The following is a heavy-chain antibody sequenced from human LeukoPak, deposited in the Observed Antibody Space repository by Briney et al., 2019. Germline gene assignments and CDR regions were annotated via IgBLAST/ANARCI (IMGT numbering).Heavy chain of an antibody. D-gene: IGHD4-23*01. J-gene: IGHJ4*02. V-gene: IGHV5-10-1*01. CDR3: ARRVDTTVVTSTLDY. Sequence: GESLKISCKGSGYTFTSYWISWVRQMPGKGLEWVGRIDPSDTYTSYSPSFQGHVTISSDKSISTAYLQWSSLKASDTAMYYCARRVDTTVVTSTLDYWGQGTLVTVSS. CDR1: GYTFTSYW. CDR2: IDPSDTYT.